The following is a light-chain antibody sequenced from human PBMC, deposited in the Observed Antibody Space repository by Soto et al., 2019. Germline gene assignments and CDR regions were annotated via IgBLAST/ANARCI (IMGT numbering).Light chain of an antibody. CDR3: QQRYATPQT. J-gene: IGKJ1*01. CDR1: QSIRSY. V-gene: IGKV1-39*01. CDR2: AAT. Sequence: DIQMTQSPSSLSASVGDRVTITCRASQSIRSYLNWYQQKPGKAPKLLIYAATNLQSGVPSRFSGSGSGTDFTLTISSLQPEDFATYYCQQRYATPQTFGQGTKVEIK.